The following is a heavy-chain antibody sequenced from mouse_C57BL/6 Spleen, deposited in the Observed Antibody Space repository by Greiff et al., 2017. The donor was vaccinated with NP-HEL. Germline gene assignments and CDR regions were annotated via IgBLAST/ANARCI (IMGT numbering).Heavy chain of an antibody. V-gene: IGHV5-16*01. CDR1: GFTFSDYY. CDR2: INYDGSST. CDR3: ARETSNYYAMDY. Sequence: EVQLVESEGGLVQPGSSMKLSCTASGFTFSDYYMAWVRQVPEKGLEWVANINYDGSSTYYLDSLKSRFIISRDNAKNILYLQMSSLKSEDTATYYCARETSNYYAMDYWGQGTSVTVSS. J-gene: IGHJ4*01.